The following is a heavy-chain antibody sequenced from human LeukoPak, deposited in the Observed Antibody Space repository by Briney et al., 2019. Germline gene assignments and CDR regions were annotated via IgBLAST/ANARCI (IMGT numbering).Heavy chain of an antibody. J-gene: IGHJ4*02. CDR2: VNPNNGGT. V-gene: IGHV1-2*02. D-gene: IGHD2-15*01. CDR1: GYTFTGYY. Sequence: ASVKVSCKVSGYTFTGYYMHWLRQAPGQGLEWMGWVNPNNGGTNYAQRFQGRVTMTRDTSISTAYMELSRLRFDDTAVYYCASGPSLGTTHPYFGYWGQGTLVTVSS. CDR3: ASGPSLGTTHPYFGY.